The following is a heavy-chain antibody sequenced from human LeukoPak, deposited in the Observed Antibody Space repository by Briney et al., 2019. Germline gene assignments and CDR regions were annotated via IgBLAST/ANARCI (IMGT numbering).Heavy chain of an antibody. D-gene: IGHD5-18*01. CDR2: INPNSGGT. CDR1: GHTFTGYY. J-gene: IGHJ6*03. V-gene: IGHV1-2*02. CDR3: ATGRGYSYGYESEDFYYMDV. Sequence: ASVKVSCKASGHTFTGYYMHWVRQAPGQGLEWMGWINPNSGGTNYAQRFQGRVTMTRDTSITTAYMELSRLTSDDTAVYYCATGRGYSYGYESEDFYYMDVWGKGTTVTVSS.